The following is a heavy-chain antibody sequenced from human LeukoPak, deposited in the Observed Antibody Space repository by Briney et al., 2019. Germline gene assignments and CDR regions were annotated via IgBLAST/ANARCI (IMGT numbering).Heavy chain of an antibody. CDR2: IRYDGSNK. J-gene: IGHJ4*02. V-gene: IGHV3-30*02. CDR1: GFTFSSYG. D-gene: IGHD5-18*01. CDR3: ARDSGYSYGYGDLDY. Sequence: PWGSLRLSCAASGFTFSSYGMHWVRQAPGKGLEWVAFIRYDGSNKYYADSVKGRFTISRDNSKNTLYLQMNSLRAEDTAVYYRARDSGYSYGYGDLDYWGQGTLVTVSS.